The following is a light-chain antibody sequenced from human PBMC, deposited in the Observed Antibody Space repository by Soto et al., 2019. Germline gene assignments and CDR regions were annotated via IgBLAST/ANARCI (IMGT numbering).Light chain of an antibody. Sequence: EMVLTQSPATLSVSRGERATLSCRASQGVSSYLAWYQQKPGQAPRLLISGASTRATGIPARFSGSGSGTEFTLTISSLQSEDFAVYYCQQYNEWPWTFGQGTKVEIK. V-gene: IGKV3-15*01. CDR1: QGVSSY. CDR2: GAS. CDR3: QQYNEWPWT. J-gene: IGKJ1*01.